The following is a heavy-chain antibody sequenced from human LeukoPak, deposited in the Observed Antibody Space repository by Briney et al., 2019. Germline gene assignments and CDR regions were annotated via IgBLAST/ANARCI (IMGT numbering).Heavy chain of an antibody. CDR2: IIPIFGTA. Sequence: GASVKVSCKASGGTFSSYAISWVRQAPGQGLEWMGGIIPIFGTANYAQKFQGRVTITADKSTSTAYMELSSLRSEDTAVYYCARVYSSSLGGWWFDPWGQGTLVTVSS. J-gene: IGHJ5*02. D-gene: IGHD6-6*01. CDR3: ARVYSSSLGGWWFDP. CDR1: GGTFSSYA. V-gene: IGHV1-69*06.